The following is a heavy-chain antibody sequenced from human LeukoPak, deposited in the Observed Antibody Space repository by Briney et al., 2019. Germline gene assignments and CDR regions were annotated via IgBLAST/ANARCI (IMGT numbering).Heavy chain of an antibody. Sequence: GGSLRLSCAASGFTFSSSWMTWVRQPPGKGLEWVANIKQDGSEKYYVDSVKGRFTMSRDNAKNSVYLQMNRLRVEDTAVYYCAKDIASYGLDAFDIWGQGTMVTVSS. CDR1: GFTFSSSW. CDR2: IKQDGSEK. D-gene: IGHD5-18*01. J-gene: IGHJ3*02. CDR3: AKDIASYGLDAFDI. V-gene: IGHV3-7*01.